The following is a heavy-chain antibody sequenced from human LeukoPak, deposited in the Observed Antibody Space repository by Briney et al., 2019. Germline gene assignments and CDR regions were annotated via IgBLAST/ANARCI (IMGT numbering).Heavy chain of an antibody. D-gene: IGHD6-6*01. CDR3: AKDRWRDGSSSFDN. CDR2: ISTYNGNT. CDR1: GYTFSSYS. Sequence: GASAKVSCKASGYTFSSYSINWVRQAPGQGLEWMGWISTYNGNTNYAQKLQGRVTMTTDTSTSTAYMELRSLRSDDMAVYYCAKDRWRDGSSSFDNWGQGTLVTVFS. V-gene: IGHV1-18*03. J-gene: IGHJ4*02.